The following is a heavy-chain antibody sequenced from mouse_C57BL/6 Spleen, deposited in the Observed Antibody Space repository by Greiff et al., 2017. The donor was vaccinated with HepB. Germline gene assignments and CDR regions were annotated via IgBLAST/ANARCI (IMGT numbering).Heavy chain of an antibody. D-gene: IGHD3-1*01. CDR2: IYPRSGNT. CDR1: GYTFTSYG. V-gene: IGHV1-81*01. CDR3: ARGGSYRGYYAMDY. J-gene: IGHJ4*01. Sequence: QVQLQQSGAELARPGASVKLSCKASGYTFTSYGISWVKQRTGQGLEWIGEIYPRSGNTYYNEKFKGKATLTADKSSSTAYMELRSLTSEDSAVYLCARGGSYRGYYAMDYWGQGTSVTVSS.